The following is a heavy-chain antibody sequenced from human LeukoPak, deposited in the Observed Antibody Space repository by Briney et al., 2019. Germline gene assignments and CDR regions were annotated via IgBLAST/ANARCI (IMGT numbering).Heavy chain of an antibody. CDR1: GASISSHY. D-gene: IGHD2-15*01. Sequence: SETLSLTCNVSGASISSHYLSWVRQPPGKGMEWIGYIYYTGTKYNPALRGRVTISVDTSKNQVSLNLSSVTAADTAVYYCAREGSAYGMDVWGQGTTVTVSS. J-gene: IGHJ6*02. CDR3: AREGSAYGMDV. CDR2: IYYTGT. V-gene: IGHV4-59*11.